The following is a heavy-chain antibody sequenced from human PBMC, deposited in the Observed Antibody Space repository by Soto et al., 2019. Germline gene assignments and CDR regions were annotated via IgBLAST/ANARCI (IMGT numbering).Heavy chain of an antibody. J-gene: IGHJ2*01. CDR3: ARPDFGEYWYFDL. D-gene: IGHD4-17*01. Sequence: QDQLVQSGAEVKKPGSSVKVSCKASGGTFSSHTFSWVRQAPGQGLEWMGRIIPALGTATYAQKVQGRVTITADESATTVYMDLNSLRSEDAAVYYWARPDFGEYWYFDLWGRGTLVTVSS. CDR1: GGTFSSHT. CDR2: IIPALGTA. V-gene: IGHV1-69*08.